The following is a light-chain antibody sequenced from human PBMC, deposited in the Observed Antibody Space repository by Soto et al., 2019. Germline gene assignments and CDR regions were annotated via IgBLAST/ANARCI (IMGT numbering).Light chain of an antibody. Sequence: DIQLTQSPSSLSASVGDRVTITCRASQSISSYLNWYQQKAGKAPKLLIYAASNLQSGVPSRFSGGGSGTDFTLTISSLQPEDCATYSCQQSYNTPRTFGQGTKVEIK. CDR1: QSISSY. J-gene: IGKJ1*01. V-gene: IGKV1-39*01. CDR3: QQSYNTPRT. CDR2: AAS.